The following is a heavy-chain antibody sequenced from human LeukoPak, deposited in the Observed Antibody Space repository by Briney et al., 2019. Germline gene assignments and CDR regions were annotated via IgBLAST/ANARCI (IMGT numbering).Heavy chain of an antibody. CDR1: GGSFSGYC. D-gene: IGHD3-22*01. Sequence: SETLSLTCAVYGGSFSGYCWSWIRQPPGKGLEWIGEINHSGSTNYNPSLKSRVTISVDTSKNQFSLKLSSVTAADTAVYYCARRGSGLNWFGPWGQGTLVTVSS. CDR3: ARRGSGLNWFGP. J-gene: IGHJ5*02. CDR2: INHSGST. V-gene: IGHV4-34*01.